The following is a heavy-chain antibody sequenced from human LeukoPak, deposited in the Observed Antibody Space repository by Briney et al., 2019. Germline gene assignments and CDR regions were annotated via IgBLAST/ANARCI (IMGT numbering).Heavy chain of an antibody. CDR2: INHSGST. V-gene: IGHV4-39*07. Sequence: SETLSLTCTVSGGSISSSSYYWSWIRQPPGKGLEWIGEINHSGSTNYNPSLKSRVTISVDTSKNQFSLKLSSVTAADTAVYYCARDGTRSSTSLLPFQHWGQGTLVTVSS. CDR3: ARDGTRSSTSLLPFQH. D-gene: IGHD2-2*01. CDR1: GGSISSSSYY. J-gene: IGHJ1*01.